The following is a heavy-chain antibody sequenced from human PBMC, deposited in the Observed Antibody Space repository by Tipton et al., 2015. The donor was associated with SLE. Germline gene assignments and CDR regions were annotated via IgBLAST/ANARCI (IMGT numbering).Heavy chain of an antibody. CDR3: ARLYSSSWYGDAFDI. CDR2: IYYSGST. CDR1: GGSISSGDYY. J-gene: IGHJ3*02. V-gene: IGHV4-30-4*01. Sequence: TLSLTCTVSGGSISSGDYYWSWIRQPPGKGLEWIGYIYYSGSTYYNPSLKSRVTISVDTSKNQFSLKLSSVTAADTAVYYCARLYSSSWYGDAFDIWGQGRMVTVSS. D-gene: IGHD6-13*01.